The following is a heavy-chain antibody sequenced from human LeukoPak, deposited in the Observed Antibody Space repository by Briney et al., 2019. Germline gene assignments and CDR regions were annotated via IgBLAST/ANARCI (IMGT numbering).Heavy chain of an antibody. Sequence: PSETLSLTCTVSGGSISSGGYYWSGIRQHPGKGLEWIGYIYYSGSTYYNPSLKSRVTISVDTSKNQFSLKLSSVTAADTAVYYCARASDFWCGHNWFDPWGQGTLVTVSS. V-gene: IGHV4-31*03. D-gene: IGHD3-3*01. J-gene: IGHJ5*02. CDR3: ARASDFWCGHNWFDP. CDR2: IYYSGST. CDR1: GGSISSGGYY.